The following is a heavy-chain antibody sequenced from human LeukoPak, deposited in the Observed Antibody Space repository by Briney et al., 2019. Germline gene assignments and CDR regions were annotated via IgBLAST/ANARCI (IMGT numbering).Heavy chain of an antibody. V-gene: IGHV3-23*01. D-gene: IGHD2-15*01. CDR2: ISGSGGST. Sequence: PGGSLRLSCAASGFTFSSYAMSWVRQAPGKGLEWVSAISGSGGSTYYADSVKGRFTISRDNSKNTLYLQMNSLRAENTAVYYCAKGSCRSGGSCYGPFDYWGQGTLVTVSS. CDR1: GFTFSSYA. J-gene: IGHJ4*02. CDR3: AKGSCRSGGSCYGPFDY.